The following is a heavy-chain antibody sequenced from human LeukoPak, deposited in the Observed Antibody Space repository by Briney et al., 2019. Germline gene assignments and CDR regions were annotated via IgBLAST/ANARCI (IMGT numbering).Heavy chain of an antibody. CDR1: GFTFSGSA. J-gene: IGHJ6*03. CDR2: IRSKANSYAT. V-gene: IGHV3-73*01. CDR3: TASIAVAGTSKSGGYYYYYMDV. Sequence: GGSLRLSCAASGFTFSGSAMHWVRQASGKGLEWVGRIRSKANSYATAYAASVKGRFTISRDDSKNTAYLQMNSLKTEDTAVYYCTASIAVAGTSKSGGYYYYYMDVWGKGTTVTVSS. D-gene: IGHD6-19*01.